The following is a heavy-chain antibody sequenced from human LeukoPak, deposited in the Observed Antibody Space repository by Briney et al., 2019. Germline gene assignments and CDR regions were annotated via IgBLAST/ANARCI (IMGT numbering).Heavy chain of an antibody. CDR2: IYTSGST. CDR1: GGSISTYY. Sequence: SETLSLTCTVSGGSISTYYWSWIRQPAGKGLEWIGRIYTSGSTNYNPSLKSRVTISVDTSKNQFSLKLSSVTAADTAVYYCARTPWDSGTYYLPRWYFDLWGRGTLVTVSS. CDR3: ARTPWDSGTYYLPRWYFDL. D-gene: IGHD1-26*01. J-gene: IGHJ2*01. V-gene: IGHV4-4*07.